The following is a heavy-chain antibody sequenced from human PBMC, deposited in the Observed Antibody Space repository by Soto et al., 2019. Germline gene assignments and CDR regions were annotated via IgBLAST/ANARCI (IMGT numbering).Heavy chain of an antibody. CDR3: AKAPVLHDYGDPNRPPS. J-gene: IGHJ4*02. CDR2: ISYDGSNK. V-gene: IGHV3-30*18. CDR1: GFTFSSYG. D-gene: IGHD4-17*01. Sequence: GGSLTLSCATSGFTFSSYGMHCVRQAPGKGLEWVAVISYDGSNKYYADSVKGRFTISRDNSKNTLYLQMNSLRAEDTAVYYCAKAPVLHDYGDPNRPPSWGQET.